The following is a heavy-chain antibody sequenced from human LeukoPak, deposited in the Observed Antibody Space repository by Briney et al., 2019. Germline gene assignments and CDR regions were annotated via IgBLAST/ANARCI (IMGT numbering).Heavy chain of an antibody. CDR1: GYTFTSYG. V-gene: IGHV1-18*04. D-gene: IGHD2-2*01. Sequence: ASVKLSCKASGYTFTSYGISWVRQAPGQGLEWMGWISAYNGNTNYAQKLQGRVTMTTDTSTSTAYMELRSLRSDDTAVYYCARGGYCSSTSCVEYFQHWGQGTLVTVSS. J-gene: IGHJ1*01. CDR3: ARGGYCSSTSCVEYFQH. CDR2: ISAYNGNT.